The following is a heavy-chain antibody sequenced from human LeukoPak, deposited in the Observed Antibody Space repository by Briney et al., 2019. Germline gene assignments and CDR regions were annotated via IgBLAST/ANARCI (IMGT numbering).Heavy chain of an antibody. CDR2: ISYDGSNK. J-gene: IGHJ4*02. D-gene: IGHD6-19*01. CDR1: GFTFSSYA. CDR3: ARGSRKGWLVPQYY. Sequence: GGSLRLSCAASGFTFSSYAMHWVRQAPGKGLEWVAVISYDGSNKYYADSVKGRFTISRDNSENTLYLQMNSLRAEDTAVYYCARGSRKGWLVPQYYWGQGTLVTVSS. V-gene: IGHV3-30-3*01.